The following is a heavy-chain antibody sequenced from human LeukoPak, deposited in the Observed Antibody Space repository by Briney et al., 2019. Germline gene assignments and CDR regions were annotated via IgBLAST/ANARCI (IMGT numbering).Heavy chain of an antibody. D-gene: IGHD2-21*01. Sequence: SETLSLTCAVSGYSLGKNYYWGWIRQSPGKGLEWIGRIYGRASTSYNPSLMNRVTMSVDTSKNHFSLQLTSVTAADTAVYYCARCDSPGSASTKFDYWGPGIQVTVSS. CDR2: IYGRAST. CDR3: ARCDSPGSASTKFDY. CDR1: GYSLGKNYY. J-gene: IGHJ4*02. V-gene: IGHV4-38-2*01.